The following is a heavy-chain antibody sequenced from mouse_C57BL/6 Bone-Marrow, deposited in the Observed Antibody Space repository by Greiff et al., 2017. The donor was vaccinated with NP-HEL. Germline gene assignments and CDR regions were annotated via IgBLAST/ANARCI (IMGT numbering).Heavy chain of an antibody. CDR1: GFTFTDYY. D-gene: IGHD2-4*01. Sequence: DVQLVESGGGLVQPGGSLSLSCAASGFTFTDYYMSWVRQPPGKALEWLVFIRNKANGYTTEYSASVKGRFTISRDNSKSILYLQMNALRAEDSATYYCARSIYYDYADDPFYAMDYWGQGTSVTVSS. CDR2: IRNKANGYTT. J-gene: IGHJ4*01. V-gene: IGHV7-3*01. CDR3: ARSIYYDYADDPFYAMDY.